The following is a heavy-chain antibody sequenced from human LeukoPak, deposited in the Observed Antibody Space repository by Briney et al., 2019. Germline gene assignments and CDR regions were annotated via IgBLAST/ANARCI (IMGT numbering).Heavy chain of an antibody. Sequence: GGSLRLSCAASGFTFSSYSMSWVRQAPGKGLEWVSSISSSSSYIYYADSVKGRFTISRDNAKNSLYLQINSLRAEDTAVYYCERSRRNYGAGSYNRPFDPWGQGTLVTVSS. D-gene: IGHD3-10*01. J-gene: IGHJ5*02. CDR3: ERSRRNYGAGSYNRPFDP. CDR1: GFTFSSYS. CDR2: ISSSSSYI. V-gene: IGHV3-21*01.